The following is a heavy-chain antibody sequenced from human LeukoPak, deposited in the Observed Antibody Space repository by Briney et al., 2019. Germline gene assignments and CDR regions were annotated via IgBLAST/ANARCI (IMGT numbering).Heavy chain of an antibody. CDR3: SRGPQQLVTSAPYYFDY. CDR1: GGSFSGYY. CDR2: INHGGST. Sequence: SETLSLTCAVYGGSFSGYYWSWIRQPPGKGLEWIGEINHGGSTNYNPSLKSRVTISRDTSENQFSLKVSSVTAADTAVYYCSRGPQQLVTSAPYYFDYWGQGTLVTVSS. D-gene: IGHD6-13*01. J-gene: IGHJ4*02. V-gene: IGHV4-34*01.